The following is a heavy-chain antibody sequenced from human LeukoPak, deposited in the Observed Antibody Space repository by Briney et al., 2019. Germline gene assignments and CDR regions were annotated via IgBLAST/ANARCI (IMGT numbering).Heavy chain of an antibody. CDR3: ATYRRFCDTSSCPITDYFYMDV. CDR1: GYTFSNVG. V-gene: IGHV1-18*01. J-gene: IGHJ6*03. Sequence: ASVKVSCKLSGYTFSNVGVSWVRQAPGQGLEWMGWIIGYTGGANYAQKFQGRVTMTTDTSTSTVYLEMRSLRSDDTAVYYCATYRRFCDTSSCPITDYFYMDVWGKGTSVTISS. CDR2: IIGYTGGA. D-gene: IGHD2-15*01.